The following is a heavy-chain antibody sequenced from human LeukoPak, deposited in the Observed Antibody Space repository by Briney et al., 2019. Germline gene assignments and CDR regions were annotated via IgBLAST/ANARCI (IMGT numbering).Heavy chain of an antibody. CDR1: GFTFSNAW. J-gene: IGHJ4*02. V-gene: IGHV3-23*01. D-gene: IGHD6-13*01. CDR2: ISAGGGST. CDR3: AKDRTAAPGTGVVY. Sequence: PGGSLRLSCAAPGFTFSNAWMSWVRQAPGKGLEWVSAISAGGGSTYYADSVKGRFTTSRDNSKNTLYLQMNSLRAEDTAVYFCAKDRTAAPGTGVVYWGQGTLVTVSS.